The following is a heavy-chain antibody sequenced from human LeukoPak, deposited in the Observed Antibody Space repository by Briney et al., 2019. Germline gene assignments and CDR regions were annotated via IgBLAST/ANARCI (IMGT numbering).Heavy chain of an antibody. Sequence: GGSLRLSCAASGFTFSSYGMHWVRQAPGKGLEWVAVIWYDGSNKYYADSVKGRFTISRDNSKNTLYLQMNSLRAEDTAVYYCAREAYYYYSSGYYWTYYFDYWGQGTLVTVSS. J-gene: IGHJ4*02. V-gene: IGHV3-33*01. D-gene: IGHD3-22*01. CDR2: IWYDGSNK. CDR1: GFTFSSYG. CDR3: AREAYYYYSSGYYWTYYFDY.